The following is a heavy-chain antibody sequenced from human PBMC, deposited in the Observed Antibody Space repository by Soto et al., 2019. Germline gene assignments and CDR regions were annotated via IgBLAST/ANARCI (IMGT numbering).Heavy chain of an antibody. Sequence: GGSLRLSCAASGFTFSSNAMSWVRQAPGKGLEWVSAISGSGGSTYYADSVKGRFTISRDNSKNTLYLQMNSLRAEDTAVYYCAKAEDIFGVVIPPGYWGQGTLVTVSS. CDR2: ISGSGGST. D-gene: IGHD3-3*01. CDR3: AKAEDIFGVVIPPGY. V-gene: IGHV3-23*01. CDR1: GFTFSSNA. J-gene: IGHJ4*02.